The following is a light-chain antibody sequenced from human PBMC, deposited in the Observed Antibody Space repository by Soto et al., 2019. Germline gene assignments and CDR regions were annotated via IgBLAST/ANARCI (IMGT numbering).Light chain of an antibody. J-gene: IGKJ2*01. CDR2: WAS. Sequence: DIVMTQSPDSLAVSLGERATINCKSSQGVLYSSTNKNFLAWYQQKAGQPPNLLIYWASTRESGVPDRFSGSGSGTDFTLTISSLQAEDVAVYYCQQYYSTPYTFGQGTKLETK. CDR3: QQYYSTPYT. V-gene: IGKV4-1*01. CDR1: QGVLYSSTNKNF.